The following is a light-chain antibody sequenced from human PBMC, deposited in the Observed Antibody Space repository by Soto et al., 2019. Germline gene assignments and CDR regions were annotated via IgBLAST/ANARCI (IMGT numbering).Light chain of an antibody. CDR1: QSLLHRNGYNY. CDR3: MQALQVPPT. V-gene: IGKV2-28*01. CDR2: LGS. Sequence: DTVMTQSPLSLPVTHGAPASISCRSSQSLLHRNGYNYLDWYRQKPGQSPQLVIYLGSNRASGVPDRFIGSGSGTDFTLKISRVEAEDVGVYYCMQALQVPPTFGQGTKLEIK. J-gene: IGKJ2*01.